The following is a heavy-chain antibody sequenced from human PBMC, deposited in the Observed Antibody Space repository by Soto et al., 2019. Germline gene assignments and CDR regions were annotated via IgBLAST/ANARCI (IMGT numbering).Heavy chain of an antibody. V-gene: IGHV3-33*01. J-gene: IGHJ6*02. Sequence: APGKGLEWVAVIWYDGSNKYYADSVKGRFTISRDNSKNTLYLQMNSLRAEDTAVYYCASGYSYGLGYYGMDVWGQGTTVTVS. CDR3: ASGYSYGLGYYGMDV. D-gene: IGHD5-18*01. CDR2: IWYDGSNK.